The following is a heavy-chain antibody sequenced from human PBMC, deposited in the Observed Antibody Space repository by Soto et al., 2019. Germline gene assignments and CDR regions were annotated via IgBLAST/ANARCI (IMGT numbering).Heavy chain of an antibody. CDR1: GGSMSSYY. D-gene: IGHD3-3*01. Sequence: SETLSLTCTVSGGSMSSYYWTWIRQPAGKGLEWIGRVYSSGGTHYNPSLKSRVTISLGTSKNQFSLRLLSVTDADTAVYYCARGQRFSDWFDPWGQGTLVTVSS. J-gene: IGHJ5*02. CDR3: ARGQRFSDWFDP. V-gene: IGHV4-4*07. CDR2: VYSSGGT.